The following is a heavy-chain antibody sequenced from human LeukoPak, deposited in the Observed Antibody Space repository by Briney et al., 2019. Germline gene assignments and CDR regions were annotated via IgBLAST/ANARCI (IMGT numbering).Heavy chain of an antibody. J-gene: IGHJ4*02. D-gene: IGHD5-12*01. CDR1: GFTFSKYG. Sequence: GGSLRLSCAASGFTFSKYGIHWVRQAPGKGLEWVAVIWYDGRTQYYADSVKGRFTISRDNSKNTLYLQMNSLRAEDTAVYYCARDFEYSSSTGVYWGQGTLVTVSS. V-gene: IGHV3-33*01. CDR3: ARDFEYSSSTGVY. CDR2: IWYDGRTQ.